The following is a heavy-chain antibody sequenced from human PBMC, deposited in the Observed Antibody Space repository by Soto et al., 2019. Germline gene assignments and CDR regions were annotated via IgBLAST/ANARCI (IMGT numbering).Heavy chain of an antibody. CDR3: ARHGANSLSACHAFDF. V-gene: IGHV1-69*02. Sequence: QVQLVQSGAEVKKPGSSVKVSCKASGGTFSGYGISWVRQAPGQGLEWMGRIFAIDDIAKSAQKFQGRVTITADKSASTAHRELRSLRSEVTAVYYCARHGANSLSACHAFDFWGQGTMVTVSS. J-gene: IGHJ3*01. D-gene: IGHD4-17*01. CDR1: GGTFSGYG. CDR2: IFAIDDIA.